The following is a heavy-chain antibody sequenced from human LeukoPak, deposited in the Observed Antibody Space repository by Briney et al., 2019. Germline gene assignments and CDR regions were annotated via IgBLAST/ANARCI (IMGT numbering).Heavy chain of an antibody. CDR3: ASNLLTGYLKGNYFDY. CDR1: GGTFSSYA. V-gene: IGHV1-69*06. CDR2: IIPIFGTA. J-gene: IGHJ4*02. D-gene: IGHD3-9*01. Sequence: SVKVSCKASGGTFSSYAISWVRQAPGQGLEWMGGIIPIFGTANYAQKFQGRVTITADKSTSTAYMELSGLRSEDTAVYYCASNLLTGYLKGNYFDYWGQGTLVTVSS.